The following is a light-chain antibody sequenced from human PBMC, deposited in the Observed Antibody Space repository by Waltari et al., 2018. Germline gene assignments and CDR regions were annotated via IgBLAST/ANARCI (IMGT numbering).Light chain of an antibody. CDR2: DVS. J-gene: IGLJ2*01. CDR1: SSAVGGYNY. Sequence: QSALTQPASVSGSPGQSITISCTGTSSAVGGYNYVPWYQQRPGKAPKLMIYDVSNRPSGVSNRFSGSKSGNTASLTISGLQAEDEADYYCSSYTSSSTLVVFGGGTKLTVL. V-gene: IGLV2-14*03. CDR3: SSYTSSSTLVV.